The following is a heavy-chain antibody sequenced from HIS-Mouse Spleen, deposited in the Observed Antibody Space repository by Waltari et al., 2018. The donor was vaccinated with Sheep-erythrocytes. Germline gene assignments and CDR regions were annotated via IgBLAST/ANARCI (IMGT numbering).Heavy chain of an antibody. V-gene: IGHV4-34*01. CDR2: INHSGST. J-gene: IGHJ6*02. CDR1: GGSFSGSY. D-gene: IGHD3-3*01. CDR3: ARGRTEEWLSDPYYYYGMDV. Sequence: QVQLQQWGAGLLKPSETLSLTCPVYGGSFSGSYWSWIRQPPAKGLEWIGEINHSGSTNYNPSLKSRVTISVDTSKNQFSLKLSSVTAADTAVYYCARGRTEEWLSDPYYYYGMDVWGQGTTVTVSS.